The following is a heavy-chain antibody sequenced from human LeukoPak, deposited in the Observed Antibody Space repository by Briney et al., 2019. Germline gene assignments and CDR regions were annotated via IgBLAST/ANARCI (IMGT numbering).Heavy chain of an antibody. Sequence: TGGSLRLSCAASGFTVSSSYMSWVRQAPGKGLEWVANIKQDGSEKYYVDSVKGRFTISRDNAKNSLYLHMNSLRAEDSAVYFCGIPSSWGQGTLVSVSS. CDR2: IKQDGSEK. J-gene: IGHJ5*02. D-gene: IGHD6-6*01. CDR1: GFTVSSSY. V-gene: IGHV3-7*01. CDR3: GIPSS.